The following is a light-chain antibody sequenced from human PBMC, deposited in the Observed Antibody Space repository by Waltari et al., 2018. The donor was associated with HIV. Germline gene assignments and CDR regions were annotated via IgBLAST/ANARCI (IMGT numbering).Light chain of an antibody. V-gene: IGLV2-14*01. CDR1: STDFSPRNY. CDR3: SSYMNSGSLV. J-gene: IGLJ3*02. CDR2: DDN. Sequence: QSGLTQPASISASLGQSITISCIASSTDFSPRNYISWFQHHPDKAPRLLIYDDNIRPSGIPFRLSGSRSGNTASLTISGLQVDDEGDYYCSSYMNSGSLVFGGGTKVTVL.